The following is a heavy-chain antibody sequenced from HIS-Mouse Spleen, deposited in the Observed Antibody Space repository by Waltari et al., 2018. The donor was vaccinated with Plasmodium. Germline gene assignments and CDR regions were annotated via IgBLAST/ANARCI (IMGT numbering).Heavy chain of an antibody. CDR2: INHSGST. J-gene: IGHJ2*01. CDR1: GGSFGGYY. V-gene: IGHV4-34*01. CDR3: ARVTSSGVYWYFDL. Sequence: QVQLQQWGAGLLKPSETLSLTCAVYGGSFGGYYWSWIRPPPGKGRAWFGEINHSGSTNYNPSLKSRVTISVDTSKNQFSLKLSSVTAADTAVYYCARVTSSGVYWYFDLWGRGTLVTVSS. D-gene: IGHD3-3*01.